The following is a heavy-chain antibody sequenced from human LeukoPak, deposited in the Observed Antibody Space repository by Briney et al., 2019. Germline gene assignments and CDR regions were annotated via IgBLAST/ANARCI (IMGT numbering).Heavy chain of an antibody. CDR2: ISGSGDST. CDR1: GFTFSSFA. V-gene: IGHV3-23*01. D-gene: IGHD2-2*01. CDR3: AKCRSLSPAAAINY. J-gene: IGHJ4*02. Sequence: RTGGSLRLSCAASGFTFSSFALSWVRQAPGKGLEWVSSISGSGDSTYYMESVKGRFTISRDNSENTLYLQMNSLRADDTAVYYCAKCRSLSPAAAINYWGQGTLATVSS.